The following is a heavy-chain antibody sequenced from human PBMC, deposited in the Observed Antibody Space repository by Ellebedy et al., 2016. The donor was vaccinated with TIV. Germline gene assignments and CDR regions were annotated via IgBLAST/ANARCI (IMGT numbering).Heavy chain of an antibody. Sequence: MPSETLSLTCSVSDASIRSYFWSWIRQPPGKGLEWIGHIYYIGSANYNPSLKSRLTISLDTSKNQFSLKLTSVTAADTAIYFCARDRRELELRGLDPWGQGTLVSVSS. V-gene: IGHV4-59*01. CDR1: DASIRSYF. D-gene: IGHD1-7*01. J-gene: IGHJ5*02. CDR2: IYYIGSA. CDR3: ARDRRELELRGLDP.